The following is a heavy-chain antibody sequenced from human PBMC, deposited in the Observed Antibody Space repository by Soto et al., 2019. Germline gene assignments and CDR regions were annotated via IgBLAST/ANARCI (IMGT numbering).Heavy chain of an antibody. CDR1: GFTFSSYG. D-gene: IGHD3-3*01. CDR3: ARDARADFWSGYCPKD. CDR2: IWYDGSNK. V-gene: IGHV3-33*01. Sequence: QVQLVESGGGVVQPGRSLRLSCAASGFTFSSYGMHWVRQAPGKGLEWVAVIWYDGSNKYYADSVKGRFTISRDNSKNTLYLQMNSLRAEDTAVYYCARDARADFWSGYCPKDWGQGTLVTVSS. J-gene: IGHJ4*02.